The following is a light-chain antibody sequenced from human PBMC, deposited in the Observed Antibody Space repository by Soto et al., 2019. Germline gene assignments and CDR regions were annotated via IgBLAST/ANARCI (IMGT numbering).Light chain of an antibody. CDR1: QSVSSSY. CDR2: GAS. J-gene: IGKJ1*01. Sequence: EIVLTQSPGTLSLSPGERATLCCRASQSVSSSYLAWYQQKPGQAPRLLIYGASSRATGIPDRFSGSGSGTAFTLTISRLEPEDLAVYYCQQYGSSPRTFGQGTKVEIK. CDR3: QQYGSSPRT. V-gene: IGKV3-20*01.